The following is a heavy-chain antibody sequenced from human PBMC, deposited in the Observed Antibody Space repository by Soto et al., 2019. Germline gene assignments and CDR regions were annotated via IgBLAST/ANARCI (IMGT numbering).Heavy chain of an antibody. CDR2: INPSGGST. J-gene: IGHJ5*02. CDR1: GYTFTSYY. CDR3: IAAAGTSWFDP. Sequence: EASVKVSCKASGYTFTSYYMHWVRQAPGQGLEWMGIINPSGGSTSYAQKFQGRVTMTRDTSTSTVYMELSSLRSEDTAVYYCIAAAGTSWFDPWGQGTLVTVSS. D-gene: IGHD6-13*01. V-gene: IGHV1-46*01.